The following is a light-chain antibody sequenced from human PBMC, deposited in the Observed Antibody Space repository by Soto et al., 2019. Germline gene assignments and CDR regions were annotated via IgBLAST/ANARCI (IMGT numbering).Light chain of an antibody. CDR3: QHYNSYSEA. CDR1: QTISSW. CDR2: KAS. Sequence: DIQMTQSPSTLSGSVGDRVTITCRASQTISSWLAWYQQKPGKAPKLLIYKASTLKSGVPSRFSGSGSGTEFTLTISSLQPDDFATYYCQHYNSYSEAFGQGTKGHI. J-gene: IGKJ1*01. V-gene: IGKV1-5*03.